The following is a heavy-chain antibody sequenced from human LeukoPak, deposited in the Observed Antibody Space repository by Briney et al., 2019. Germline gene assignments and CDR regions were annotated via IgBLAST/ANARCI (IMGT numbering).Heavy chain of an antibody. CDR2: IYYSGST. J-gene: IGHJ4*02. V-gene: IGHV4-59*01. CDR3: ARVAGDYDILTGYTYLDY. CDR1: GGSISSYY. Sequence: PSETLSLTCTVSGGSISSYYWSWIRQPPGKGLEWIGYIYYSGSTNYNPSLKNRVTISVDTSKNQFSLKLSSVTAADTAVYYCARVAGDYDILTGYTYLDYWGQGTLVTVSS. D-gene: IGHD3-9*01.